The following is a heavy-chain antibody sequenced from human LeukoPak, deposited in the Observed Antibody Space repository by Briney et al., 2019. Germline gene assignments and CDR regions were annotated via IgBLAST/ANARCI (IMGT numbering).Heavy chain of an antibody. Sequence: SETLSLTCTVSGYSISSGYYWGWIWQPPGKGLEWIGSISHAGSTDYSPSLKSRVTISLDTSKNQFSLKLRPVTAADTAVYYCARILRGVIVTSFDYWGQGTLVTVSS. J-gene: IGHJ4*02. CDR2: ISHAGST. D-gene: IGHD3-10*01. CDR1: GYSISSGYY. CDR3: ARILRGVIVTSFDY. V-gene: IGHV4-38-2*02.